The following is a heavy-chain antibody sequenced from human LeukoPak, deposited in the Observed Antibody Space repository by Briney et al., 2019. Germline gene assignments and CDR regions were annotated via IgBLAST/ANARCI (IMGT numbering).Heavy chain of an antibody. J-gene: IGHJ6*02. CDR3: TRSNRDPYGMDV. Sequence: GGSLRLSCAASGFTFSGSAIHWVRQASGKGLEWVGRIRSKTNSYATAYAASVQGRFIISRDDSKNTAYLQMNSLKTEDTAVYYCTRSNRDPYGMDVWGQGTTVTVSS. CDR1: GFTFSGSA. V-gene: IGHV3-73*01. D-gene: IGHD3-10*01. CDR2: IRSKTNSYAT.